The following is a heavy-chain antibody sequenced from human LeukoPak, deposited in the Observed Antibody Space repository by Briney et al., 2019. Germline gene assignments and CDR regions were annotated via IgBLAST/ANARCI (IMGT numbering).Heavy chain of an antibody. J-gene: IGHJ5*02. CDR1: GYTFASYD. CDR3: ARRKPTSGAQYWFDP. V-gene: IGHV1-8*01. CDR2: MNPNSGNT. D-gene: IGHD3-10*01. Sequence: ASVKVSCKASGYTFASYDINWVRQATGQGLEWMGWMNPNSGNTGYAQEFQGRVTMTRDTSISTAYMELSSLTSEDTAVYYCARRKPTSGAQYWFDPWGQGTLVTVSS.